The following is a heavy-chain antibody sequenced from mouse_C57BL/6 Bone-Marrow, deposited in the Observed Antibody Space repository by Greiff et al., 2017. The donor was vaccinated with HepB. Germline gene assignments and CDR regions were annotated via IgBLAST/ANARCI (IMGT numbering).Heavy chain of an antibody. D-gene: IGHD1-1*01. CDR3: ARRVTTVVAREGDFDY. V-gene: IGHV1-19*01. CDR2: INPYNGGT. Sequence: EVQLQQSGPVLVKPGASVKMSCKASGYTFTDYYMNWVKQSHGKSLEWIGVINPYNGGTSYNQKFKGKATLTVDKSSSTAYMELNSLTSEDSAVYYCARRVTTVVAREGDFDYWGQGTTLTVSS. J-gene: IGHJ2*01. CDR1: GYTFTDYY.